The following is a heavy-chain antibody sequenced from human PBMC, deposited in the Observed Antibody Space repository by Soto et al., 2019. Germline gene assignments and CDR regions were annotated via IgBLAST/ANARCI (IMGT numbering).Heavy chain of an antibody. CDR3: ASGRTRTARPSLRYYYYGLDV. CDR2: INHSGST. CDR1: GGSFSGFY. D-gene: IGHD6-6*01. Sequence: PSETLSLTCAVYGGSFSGFYWTWIRQPPGKGLEWIGEINHSGSTSYNPSLKSRVTIAVDTSKNQVSLRLISVSAADTAVYYCASGRTRTARPSLRYYYYGLDVWCQGTTVTV. V-gene: IGHV4-34*01. J-gene: IGHJ6*02.